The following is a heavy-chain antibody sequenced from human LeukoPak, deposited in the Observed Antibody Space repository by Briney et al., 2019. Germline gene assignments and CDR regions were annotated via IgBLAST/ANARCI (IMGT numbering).Heavy chain of an antibody. CDR3: ARDLRMGGPWRQFDY. V-gene: IGHV4-38-2*02. Sequence: SETLSLTCTVSGYSISSSHYWGWIRQPPGKGLEWIGSIYYGGSTYYNASLRSRVTTSVDTSKNQFSLQLNSLTAADTAVYYCARDLRMGGPWRQFDYWGQGTLVTVSS. D-gene: IGHD3-16*01. CDR1: GYSISSSHY. J-gene: IGHJ4*02. CDR2: IYYGGST.